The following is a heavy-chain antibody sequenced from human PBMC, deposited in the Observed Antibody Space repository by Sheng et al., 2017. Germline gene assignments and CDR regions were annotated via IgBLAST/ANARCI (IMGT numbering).Heavy chain of an antibody. CDR1: GFTFSNYA. V-gene: IGHV3-30*04. D-gene: IGHD6-19*01. Sequence: QVQLVESGGGVVQPGRSLRLSCAASGFTFSNYAMHWVXQAPGKGLEWVAVISSDGSNKYYADSVKGRFTISRDNSKNTLYLQMNSLRAEDTAVYYCARREVAGEYFQHWGQGT. CDR2: ISSDGSNK. CDR3: ARREVAGEYFQH. J-gene: IGHJ1*01.